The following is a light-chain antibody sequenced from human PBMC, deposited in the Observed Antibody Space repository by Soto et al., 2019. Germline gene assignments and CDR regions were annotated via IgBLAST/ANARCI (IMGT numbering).Light chain of an antibody. V-gene: IGKV3-15*01. CDR1: QSVSGN. J-gene: IGKJ2*01. Sequence: EIVMTQSPATLSVSPGERATLSCRASQSVSGNLAWYQQKPAQAPRLLIYGASTRATGIPARFSGSGSGTEFTLTISSLQSEDFAVYYCQQYNNWPRTFGQGTKLEIK. CDR2: GAS. CDR3: QQYNNWPRT.